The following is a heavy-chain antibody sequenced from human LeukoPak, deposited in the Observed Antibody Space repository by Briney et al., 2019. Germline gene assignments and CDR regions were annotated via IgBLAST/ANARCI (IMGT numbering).Heavy chain of an antibody. V-gene: IGHV1-69*05. CDR1: GGTFSSYA. CDR2: IIPTFGTA. CDR3: ARFIGGNRRYFDY. Sequence: SVKVSCKAAGGTFSSYAISWVRQAPGQGLEWMGGIIPTFGTANYAQKFQGRVTITTDESTSTAYMELSSLRSEDTAVYYCARFIGGNRRYFDYWGQGTLVTVSS. J-gene: IGHJ4*02. D-gene: IGHD4-23*01.